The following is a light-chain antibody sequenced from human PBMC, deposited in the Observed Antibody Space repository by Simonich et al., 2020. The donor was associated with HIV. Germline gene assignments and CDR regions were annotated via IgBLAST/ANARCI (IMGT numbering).Light chain of an antibody. CDR3: QQYYSTPFT. CDR1: QSVLYSSNNKNY. J-gene: IGKJ3*01. Sequence: DIVVTQSPDSLAVSLGERATINCKSSQSVLYSSNNKNYLAWYQHKPGQPPKLLIYWSSTRESGVPDRFSGSGSGTHFTLTISSLQAEDVAVYYCQQYYSTPFTFGPGTKVDIK. V-gene: IGKV4-1*01. CDR2: WSS.